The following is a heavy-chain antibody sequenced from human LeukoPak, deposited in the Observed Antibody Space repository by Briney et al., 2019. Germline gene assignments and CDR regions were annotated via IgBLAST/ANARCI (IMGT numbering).Heavy chain of an antibody. CDR2: IHYSGST. V-gene: IGHV4-59*01. Sequence: SETLSLTCTVSGGSINSYYWSWIRQPPGRGLEWIGSIHYSGSTSYSPSLRSRVTISVDKSKNQFFLKLSSVTATDTAVYYCARELRYDNSDSGAFWGQGTVVTVSS. D-gene: IGHD3-22*01. J-gene: IGHJ3*01. CDR3: ARELRYDNSDSGAF. CDR1: GGSINSYY.